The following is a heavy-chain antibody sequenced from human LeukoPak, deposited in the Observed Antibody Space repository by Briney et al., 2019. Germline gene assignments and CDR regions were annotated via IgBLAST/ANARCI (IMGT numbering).Heavy chain of an antibody. CDR2: INHSGST. D-gene: IGHD6-19*01. CDR1: GGSFSGYY. V-gene: IGHV4-34*01. Sequence: SETLSLTCAVYGGSFSGYYWSWIRRPPGKGLEWIGEINHSGSTNYNPSLKSRVTISVDTSKNQFSLKLSSVTAADTAVYYCARHWGIAVAGPSWGYFQHWGQGTLVTVSS. J-gene: IGHJ1*01. CDR3: ARHWGIAVAGPSWGYFQH.